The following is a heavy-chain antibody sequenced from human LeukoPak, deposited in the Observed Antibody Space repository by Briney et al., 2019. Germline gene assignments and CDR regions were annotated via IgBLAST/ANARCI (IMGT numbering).Heavy chain of an antibody. V-gene: IGHV3-74*01. CDR2: INNKGTET. CDR3: VRGSFGPDI. D-gene: IGHD3/OR15-3a*01. J-gene: IGHJ3*02. Sequence: PERSLRLSCAASGFTFNNFWMHWVRQAPGQGLVWVSRINNKGTETVYADSVKGRFTISRDNAKNTLYLQMNSLRAEDTAIYYCVRGSFGPDIWGQGTMVTVSS. CDR1: GFTFNNFW.